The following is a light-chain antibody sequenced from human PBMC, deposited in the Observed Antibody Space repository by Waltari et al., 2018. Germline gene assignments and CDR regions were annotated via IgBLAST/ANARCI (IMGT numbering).Light chain of an antibody. CDR1: SSDVGSYNR. CDR3: SSYTSSSTFNVV. Sequence: QSALTQPPSVSGSPGPSVTISCTGTSSDVGSYNRVSWYQQPPGTAPKRMIYEVSNRPSGVPDRFSGSKSGNTASLTISGLQAEDEADYYCSSYTSSSTFNVVFGGGTKLTVL. J-gene: IGLJ2*01. V-gene: IGLV2-18*02. CDR2: EVS.